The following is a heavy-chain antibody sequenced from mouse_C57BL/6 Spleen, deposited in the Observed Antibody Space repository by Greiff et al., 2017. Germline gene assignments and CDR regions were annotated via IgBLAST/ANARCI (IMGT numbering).Heavy chain of an antibody. CDR1: GFTFNTYA. CDR2: IRSKSSNYAK. CDR3: VRWLLLPYAMDY. Sequence: EVQLVESGGGLVQPKGSLTLSCAASGFTFNTYAMHWVRQAPGKGLEWVARIRSKSSNYAKYYADSVKDRFTISRDDSQSMLYLQMNNLKTEDTAMYYCVRWLLLPYAMDYWGQGTSVTVSS. D-gene: IGHD2-3*01. V-gene: IGHV10-3*01. J-gene: IGHJ4*01.